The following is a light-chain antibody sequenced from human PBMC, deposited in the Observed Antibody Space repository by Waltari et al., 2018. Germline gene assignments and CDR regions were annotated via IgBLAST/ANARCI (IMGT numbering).Light chain of an antibody. J-gene: IGLJ2*01. Sequence: SYDLTQPPSVSVSPGQTARITCSGNALPKLYSYWYQQKPGQAPLLLIYKDTQRASGIPERFSGSTSVTTVTLTISGVQAEDAADYYCQSADTDFANHVLFGGGTQLTVL. CDR2: KDT. V-gene: IGLV3-25*03. CDR1: ALPKLY. CDR3: QSADTDFANHVL.